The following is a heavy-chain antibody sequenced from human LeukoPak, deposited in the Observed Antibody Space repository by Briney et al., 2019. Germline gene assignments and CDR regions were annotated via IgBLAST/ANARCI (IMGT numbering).Heavy chain of an antibody. V-gene: IGHV4-61*08. CDR3: ARRGAIFGVVIIDY. CDR2: IEYSGST. J-gene: IGHJ4*02. D-gene: IGHD3-3*01. CDR1: GGSISSGDYY. Sequence: SETLSLTCTVSGGSISSGDYYWSWIRQPPGKGLEWIGYIEYSGSTNYNPSLKSRVTISVDTSKNQFSLKLSSVTAADTAVYYCARRGAIFGVVIIDYWGQGTLVTVSS.